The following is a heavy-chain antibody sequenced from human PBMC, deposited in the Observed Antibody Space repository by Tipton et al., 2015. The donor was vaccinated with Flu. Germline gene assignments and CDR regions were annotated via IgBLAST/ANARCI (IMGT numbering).Heavy chain of an antibody. D-gene: IGHD2-2*01. J-gene: IGHJ5*02. CDR1: GYSISSGYY. V-gene: IGHV4-38-2*01. CDR2: ISHTGTT. CDR3: ARSSTSWHGARIDP. Sequence: LRLSCAVSGYSISSGYYWGWIRQPPGKGLEWIGSISHTGTTNYNPSLRSRVTISVDTSKNQFSLRLTSVTAADTAVYYCARSSTSWHGARIDPWGQGTLVTVSS.